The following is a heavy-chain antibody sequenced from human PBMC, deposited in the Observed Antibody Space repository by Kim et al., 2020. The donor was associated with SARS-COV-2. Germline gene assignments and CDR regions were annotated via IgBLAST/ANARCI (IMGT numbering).Heavy chain of an antibody. CDR3: AKNADGYNYLPFDY. D-gene: IGHD5-12*01. Sequence: ADSVKGRFTISRDNSKNTLYLQMNSLRAEDTAVYYCAKNADGYNYLPFDYWGQGTLVTVSS. V-gene: IGHV3-23*01. J-gene: IGHJ4*02.